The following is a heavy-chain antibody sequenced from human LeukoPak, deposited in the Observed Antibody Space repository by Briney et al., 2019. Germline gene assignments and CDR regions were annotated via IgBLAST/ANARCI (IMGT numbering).Heavy chain of an antibody. Sequence: ASVKVSCKASGGTFSSYAISWVRQAPGQGLEWMGGIIPIFGTANYAQKFQGRVTITADKSTSTAYMELSSLRSEDTAVYYCARAPGYSSSWYLSNWFDPWGQGTLVTVSS. CDR1: GGTFSSYA. D-gene: IGHD6-13*01. J-gene: IGHJ5*02. V-gene: IGHV1-69*06. CDR2: IIPIFGTA. CDR3: ARAPGYSSSWYLSNWFDP.